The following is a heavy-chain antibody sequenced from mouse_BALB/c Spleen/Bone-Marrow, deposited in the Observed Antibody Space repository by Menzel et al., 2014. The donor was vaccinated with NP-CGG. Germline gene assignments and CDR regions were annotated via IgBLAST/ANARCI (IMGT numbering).Heavy chain of an antibody. D-gene: IGHD2-10*02. Sequence: VQLQQSGAELARPGASVKMSCKASGYTFTSYTMHWVKQRPGQGLEWIGYINPSGGYTNYNQKFKDEATLTADKSSSTAYMQLSSLTSEDSAVYYCAYGNYGYAMDYWGQGTSVTVSS. V-gene: IGHV1-4*01. CDR2: INPSGGYT. J-gene: IGHJ4*01. CDR1: GYTFTSYT. CDR3: AYGNYGYAMDY.